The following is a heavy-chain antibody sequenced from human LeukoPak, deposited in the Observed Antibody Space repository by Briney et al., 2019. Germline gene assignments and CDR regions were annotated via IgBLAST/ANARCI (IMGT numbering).Heavy chain of an antibody. Sequence: PGGTLRLSCAASGFTFSSYGMSWVRQAPGKGLEWVSAISGSGGSTYYADSVKGRFTISRDNSKNTLYLQMNSLRAEDTAVYYCAKVRGAAAGLYFDYWGQGTLVTVSS. CDR1: GFTFSSYG. CDR3: AKVRGAAAGLYFDY. J-gene: IGHJ4*02. D-gene: IGHD6-13*01. CDR2: ISGSGGST. V-gene: IGHV3-23*01.